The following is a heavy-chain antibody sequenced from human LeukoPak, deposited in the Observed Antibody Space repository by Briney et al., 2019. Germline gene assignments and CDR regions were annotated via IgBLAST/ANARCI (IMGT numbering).Heavy chain of an antibody. D-gene: IGHD2-2*01. Sequence: PSETLSLTCTVSGGSISSYYWSWIRQPPGKGLEWIGYIYYSGSTNYNPSLKSRVTISVDTSKNQFSLKLSSVTAADTAVYYCARAYCSSTSCYASPFDYWGQGTLVTVSS. CDR2: IYYSGST. CDR3: ARAYCSSTSCYASPFDY. J-gene: IGHJ4*02. CDR1: GGSISSYY. V-gene: IGHV4-59*01.